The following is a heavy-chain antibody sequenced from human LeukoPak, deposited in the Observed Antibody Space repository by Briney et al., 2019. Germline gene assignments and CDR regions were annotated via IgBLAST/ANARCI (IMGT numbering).Heavy chain of an antibody. D-gene: IGHD3-16*01. Sequence: PGGSLRLSCTASGFTFADYGMSWVRQAPGKGLEWVCGINTNGVSSGYADPVKGRFTVSRDNAKNSLYLQMNSLRAEDTAVYYCAKDHDYAMYYFDYWGQGTLVTVSS. CDR1: GFTFADYG. V-gene: IGHV3-20*04. CDR3: AKDHDYAMYYFDY. J-gene: IGHJ4*02. CDR2: INTNGVSS.